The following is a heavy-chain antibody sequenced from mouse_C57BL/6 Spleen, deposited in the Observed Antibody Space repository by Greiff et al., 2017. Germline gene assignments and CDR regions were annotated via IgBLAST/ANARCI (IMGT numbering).Heavy chain of an antibody. V-gene: IGHV1-42*01. CDR1: GYSFTGYY. D-gene: IGHD1-1*01. CDR3: ARSPYGSTLDY. Sequence: EVHLVESGPELVKPGASVKISCKASGYSFTGYYMNWVKQSPEKSLEWIGEINPSTGGTTYNQKFKAKATLTVDKSSSTAYMQLKSLTSEDSAVYYCARSPYGSTLDYWGQGTTLTVSS. CDR2: INPSTGGT. J-gene: IGHJ2*01.